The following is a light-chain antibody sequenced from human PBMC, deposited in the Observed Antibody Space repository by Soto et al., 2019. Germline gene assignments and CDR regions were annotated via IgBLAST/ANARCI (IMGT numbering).Light chain of an antibody. V-gene: IGKV1-5*03. CDR2: RAS. J-gene: IGKJ4*01. CDR1: QSISNS. CDR3: QQYSTYPLT. Sequence: DIQMTPSPSARSASVGDSVTMTCQASQSISNSLAWYQQKPGKAPKLLIYRASTLQSGVPSRFSGSGSGTEFTLTIDSLQPDDFVTFYCQQYSTYPLTFGGGTKVDIK.